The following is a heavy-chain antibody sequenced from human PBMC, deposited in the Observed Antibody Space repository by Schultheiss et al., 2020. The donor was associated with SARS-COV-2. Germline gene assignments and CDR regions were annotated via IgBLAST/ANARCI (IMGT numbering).Heavy chain of an antibody. D-gene: IGHD6-6*01. CDR3: ARNDASSSSAFDI. CDR2: MYSGGST. Sequence: GGSLRLSCAASGFTVSSNYMSWVRQAPGKGLEWVSVMYSGGSTYYADSVKGRFTISRDNSKNTLYLQMNSLRAEDTAVYYCARNDASSSSAFDIWGQGTMVTVS. J-gene: IGHJ3*02. CDR1: GFTVSSNY. V-gene: IGHV3-53*01.